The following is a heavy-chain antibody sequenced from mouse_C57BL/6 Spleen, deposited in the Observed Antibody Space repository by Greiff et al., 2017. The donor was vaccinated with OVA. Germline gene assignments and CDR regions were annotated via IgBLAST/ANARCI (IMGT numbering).Heavy chain of an antibody. CDR2: IWTGGGT. CDR3: ARNPYYYGSSYVEYFDV. D-gene: IGHD1-1*01. V-gene: IGHV2-9-1*01. J-gene: IGHJ1*03. CDR1: GFSLTSYA. Sequence: VKLVESGPGLVAPSQSLSITCTVSGFSLTSYAISWVRQPPGKGLEWLGVIWTGGGTNYNSAPKSRLSISKDNSKSQVFLKMNSLQTDDTARYYCARNPYYYGSSYVEYFDVWGTGTTVTVSS.